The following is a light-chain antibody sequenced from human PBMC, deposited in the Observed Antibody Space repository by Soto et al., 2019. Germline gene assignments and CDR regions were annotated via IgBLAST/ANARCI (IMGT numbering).Light chain of an antibody. CDR2: DAS. V-gene: IGKV1-5*01. CDR1: QTIGSS. J-gene: IGKJ2*01. CDR3: QQHNDYSPFT. Sequence: DIQMTQSPSTLSASVGDRVTITCRASQTIGSSLAWYQHKPGKAPKLLIFDASTLQTGVSSRFSGSRFGTDFTLPISNLQPADFATYYCQQHNDYSPFTFGQGTKLEIK.